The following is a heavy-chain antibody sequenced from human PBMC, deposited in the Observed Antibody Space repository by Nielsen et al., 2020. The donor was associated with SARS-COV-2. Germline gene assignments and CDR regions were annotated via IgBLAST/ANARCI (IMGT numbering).Heavy chain of an antibody. CDR2: IRTAGDT. D-gene: IGHD1-26*01. V-gene: IGHV3-13*01. J-gene: IGHJ6*02. Sequence: RGSLRLSCAASGFTFSIYDMHWVRQATGKGLEWVAAIRTAGDTYYHGCVKGRFTISRENAKNSLYLQMNSLTAGDTAVYYCAGSLWSTNYYGMDVWGQGTTVTVSS. CDR3: AGSLWSTNYYGMDV. CDR1: GFTFSIYD.